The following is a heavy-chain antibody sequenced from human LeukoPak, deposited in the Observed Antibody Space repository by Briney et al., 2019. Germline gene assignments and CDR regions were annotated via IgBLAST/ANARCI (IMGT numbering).Heavy chain of an antibody. J-gene: IGHJ3*02. CDR2: IRYDGSNK. CDR1: GFTFSSYG. CDR3: GDAFDI. V-gene: IGHV3-30*02. Sequence: PGGSLRLSCAASGFTFSSYGMHWVRQAPGKGLEWVAFIRYDGSNKYYADSVRGRFTITRDNSKNTLYRQMNSLRAEDTAVYYCGDAFDIWGQGTMVTVSS.